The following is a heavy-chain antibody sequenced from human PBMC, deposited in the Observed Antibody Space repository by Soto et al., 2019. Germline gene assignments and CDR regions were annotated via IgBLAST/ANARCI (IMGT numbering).Heavy chain of an antibody. CDR1: GFTFSSYA. CDR2: ISGSGGST. V-gene: IGHV3-23*01. D-gene: IGHD5-12*01. J-gene: IGHJ6*02. CDR3: AKFRRDGYNYHYYYGMDV. Sequence: GGSLRLSCAASGFTFSSYAMSWVRQAPGKGLEWVSAISGSGGSTYYADSVKGRFTISRDNSKNTLYLQMNSLRAEDTAVYYCAKFRRDGYNYHYYYGMDVWGQGTTVTVSS.